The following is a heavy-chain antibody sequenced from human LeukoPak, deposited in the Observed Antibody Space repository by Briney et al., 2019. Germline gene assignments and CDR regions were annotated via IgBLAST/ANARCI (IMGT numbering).Heavy chain of an antibody. CDR1: GYRSTSYW. D-gene: IGHD2-8*01. V-gene: IGHV5-51*01. CDR2: IYPADSDT. J-gene: IGHJ6*02. CDR3: ARRPGSSNGFGGMDV. Sequence: GESLKISCQGSGYRSTSYWIGWVRQMPGKGLEWMGIIYPADSDTRYSPSFQGQVTISADKSISTAYLQWSSLKSSDTAMYYCARRPGSSNGFGGMDVWGQGTTVTVS.